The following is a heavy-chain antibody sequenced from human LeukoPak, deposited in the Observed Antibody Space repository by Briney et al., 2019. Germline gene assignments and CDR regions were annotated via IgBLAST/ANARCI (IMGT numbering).Heavy chain of an antibody. D-gene: IGHD3-16*01. Sequence: PSETLSLTCTVSGGSISSGSYYWSWIRQPARKGLEWIGRIYTSGSTKYNPSLKSRVTISVDTSKNQFSLRLSSVTAADTAVYYCARGGVLKSVDYWGQGTLVAVSS. V-gene: IGHV4-61*02. CDR2: IYTSGST. J-gene: IGHJ4*02. CDR3: ARGGVLKSVDY. CDR1: GGSISSGSYY.